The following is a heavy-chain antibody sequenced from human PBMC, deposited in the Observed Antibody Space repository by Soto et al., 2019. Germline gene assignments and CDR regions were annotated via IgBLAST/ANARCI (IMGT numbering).Heavy chain of an antibody. V-gene: IGHV3-53*01. J-gene: IGHJ6*02. CDR3: ARGRRYGDYRDYYYYGMDV. D-gene: IGHD4-17*01. Sequence: PGGSLRLSCAASGFTVSSNYMSWVRQAPGKGLEWVSVIYSGGSTYYADSVKGRFTISRDNSKNTLYLQMNSLRAEDTAVYYCARGRRYGDYRDYYYYGMDVWGQGTTVTVSS. CDR1: GFTVSSNY. CDR2: IYSGGST.